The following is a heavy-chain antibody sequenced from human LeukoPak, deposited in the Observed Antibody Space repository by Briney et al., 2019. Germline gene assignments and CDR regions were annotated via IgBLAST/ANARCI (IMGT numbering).Heavy chain of an antibody. J-gene: IGHJ5*02. CDR1: GGSISSSSYY. V-gene: IGHV4-39*01. CDR2: IYYSGST. Sequence: KPSETLSLTCTVSGGSISSSSYYWGWIRQPPGKGLEWIGSIYYSGSTYYNPSLKSRVTISVDTSKNQFSLKLSSVTAADTAVYYCARQRGFGYYYGSGKKWWFDPWGQGTLVTVSS. CDR3: ARQRGFGYYYGSGKKWWFDP. D-gene: IGHD3-10*01.